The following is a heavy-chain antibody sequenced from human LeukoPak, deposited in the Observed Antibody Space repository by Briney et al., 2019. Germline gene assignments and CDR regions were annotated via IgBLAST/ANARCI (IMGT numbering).Heavy chain of an antibody. J-gene: IGHJ4*02. CDR1: GDSISGTSYY. CDR3: ARSAYGSGWLDY. Sequence: SGTLSLTCTVSGDSISGTSYYWGWIRQPPGKGPEWIGSIYYSGGTYYNPSLKSRVSISLDTSKNQFSLNLNSVTAADTAVYYCARSAYGSGWLDYWGQGTLVTVSS. D-gene: IGHD6-19*01. CDR2: IYYSGGT. V-gene: IGHV4-39*01.